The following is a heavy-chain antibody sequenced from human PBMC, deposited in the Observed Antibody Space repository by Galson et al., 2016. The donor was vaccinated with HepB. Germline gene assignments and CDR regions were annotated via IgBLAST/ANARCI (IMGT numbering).Heavy chain of an antibody. V-gene: IGHV3-30-3*01. D-gene: IGHD3/OR15-3a*01. Sequence: SLRLSCAASGFIFNNYAMHWVRQAPGKGLEWVAVISDDGSNKYYADSVKGRFTISRDNSKNTRYLQMNSLRAEDTAVFYCARDDFWTGPPSASFSFDYWGQGTLVTVSS. CDR3: ARDDFWTGPPSASFSFDY. CDR1: GFIFNNYA. CDR2: ISDDGSNK. J-gene: IGHJ4*02.